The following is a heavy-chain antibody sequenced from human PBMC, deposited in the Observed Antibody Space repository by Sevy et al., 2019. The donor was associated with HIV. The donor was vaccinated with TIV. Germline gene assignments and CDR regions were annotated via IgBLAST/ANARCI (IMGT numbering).Heavy chain of an antibody. CDR1: GGTFSSYA. Sequence: ASVKVSCKASGGTFSSYAISWVRQAHGQGLEWMGGIIPIFGTANYAQKFQGRVTITADESTSTAYMELSSLRSEDTAVYYCGRLGPPPDTPPPPRDAFDIWGQGTMVTVSS. CDR2: IIPIFGTA. V-gene: IGHV1-69*13. J-gene: IGHJ3*02. D-gene: IGHD2-15*01. CDR3: GRLGPPPDTPPPPRDAFDI.